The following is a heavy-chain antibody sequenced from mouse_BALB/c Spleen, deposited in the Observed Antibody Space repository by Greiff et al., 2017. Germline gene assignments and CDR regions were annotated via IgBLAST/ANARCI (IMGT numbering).Heavy chain of an antibody. Sequence: EVKLVESGGGLVQPGGSLRLSCATSGFTFSDFYMEWVRQPPGKRLEWIAASRNKANDYTTEYSASVKGRFIVSRDTSQSILYLQMNALRAEDTAIYYCARDAGKYGNYGWLAYWGQGTLVTVSA. CDR3: ARDAGKYGNYGWLAY. D-gene: IGHD2-1*01. J-gene: IGHJ3*01. CDR2: SRNKANDYTT. CDR1: GFTFSDFY. V-gene: IGHV7-1*02.